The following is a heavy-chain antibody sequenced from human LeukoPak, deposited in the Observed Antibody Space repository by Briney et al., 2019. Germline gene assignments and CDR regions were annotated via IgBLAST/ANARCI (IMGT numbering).Heavy chain of an antibody. V-gene: IGHV3-30*18. Sequence: GGSLRLSCAASGFTFSSCGMHWVRQAPGKGLEWVAVISYDGSNKYYADSVKGRFTTSRDNSKNTLFLEMNSLRAEDTAVYYCAKALTSGWYLDAFNIWGQGTMVTVSS. CDR2: ISYDGSNK. CDR1: GFTFSSCG. D-gene: IGHD6-19*01. CDR3: AKALTSGWYLDAFNI. J-gene: IGHJ3*02.